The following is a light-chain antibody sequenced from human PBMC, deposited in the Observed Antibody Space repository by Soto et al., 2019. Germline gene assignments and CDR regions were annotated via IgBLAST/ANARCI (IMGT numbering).Light chain of an antibody. J-gene: IGKJ4*01. CDR1: QSISSW. V-gene: IGKV1-5*01. Sequence: DIQMTQSPSTLSASVGDRVTITCRASQSISSWLAWYQQKPGKAPKLLIYDASSLECGVPSRFSGSGSGTEFTLTISSLQPDDFATYYCQQYNSYSALTFGGGTKVEIK. CDR2: DAS. CDR3: QQYNSYSALT.